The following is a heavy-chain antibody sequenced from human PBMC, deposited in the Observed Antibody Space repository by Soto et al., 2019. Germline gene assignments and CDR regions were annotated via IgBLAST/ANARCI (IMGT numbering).Heavy chain of an antibody. Sequence: QVQLVQAGAEVKKPGASVKVSCKASGYTFTRYGISWVRQAPGQGLEWMGWISAYNSNTKYAQKFQGRVTMTTDTSTSTDYMELRSLTSDDTALYYCAREGFCSSGSCALYSHDYFGMDVWGQGTTVTVSS. D-gene: IGHD2-15*01. CDR1: GYTFTRYG. J-gene: IGHJ6*02. CDR3: AREGFCSSGSCALYSHDYFGMDV. CDR2: ISAYNSNT. V-gene: IGHV1-18*01.